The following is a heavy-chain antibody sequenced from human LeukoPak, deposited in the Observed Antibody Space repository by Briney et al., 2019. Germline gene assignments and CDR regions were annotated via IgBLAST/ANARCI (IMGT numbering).Heavy chain of an antibody. CDR1: GFPFSTYA. D-gene: IGHD4-17*01. J-gene: IGHJ4*02. Sequence: PGGSLRLSCAASGFPFSTYAMNRVRQAPGKGLEWVSAVTGSGANSYYADSVKGRFSVSRDNSKNMVYLQMSSLRAEDTALYYCAKSDYGYYFDSWGQGTLVTVSS. CDR2: VTGSGANS. CDR3: AKSDYGYYFDS. V-gene: IGHV3-23*01.